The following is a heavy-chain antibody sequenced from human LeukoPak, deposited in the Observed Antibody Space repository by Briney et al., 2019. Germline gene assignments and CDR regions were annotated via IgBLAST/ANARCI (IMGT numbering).Heavy chain of an antibody. J-gene: IGHJ3*02. CDR2: ISGSGGST. CDR1: GFTFSSYA. D-gene: IGHD2-15*01. Sequence: GGSLRLSCAASGFTFSSYAMSWVRQAPGKGLEWVSAISGSGGSTYYADSVKGRFTISRDNAKNSLDLQMNSLRAEDTAVYYCASHQEWQLPSGFDIWGQGTMVTVSS. CDR3: ASHQEWQLPSGFDI. V-gene: IGHV3-23*01.